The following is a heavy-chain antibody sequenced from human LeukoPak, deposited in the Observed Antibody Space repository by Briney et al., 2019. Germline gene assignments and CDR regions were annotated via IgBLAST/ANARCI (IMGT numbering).Heavy chain of an antibody. D-gene: IGHD1-26*01. CDR2: VWYDGSNI. J-gene: IGHJ4*02. CDR1: GFSFSTYG. CDR3: ARGGYSGTYYFDY. Sequence: GGSLRLSCAASGFSFSTYGMHWVRQAPGKGLEWVAVVWYDGSNIHYVDSVKGRFTISRDNSKSTLYLQMNSLTAEDTAVYYCARGGYSGTYYFDYWGQGTLVTVSS. V-gene: IGHV3-33*01.